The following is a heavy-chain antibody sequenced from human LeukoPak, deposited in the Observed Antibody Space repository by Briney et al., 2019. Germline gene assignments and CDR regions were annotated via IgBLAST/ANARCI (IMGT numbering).Heavy chain of an antibody. V-gene: IGHV3-23*01. D-gene: IGHD2-8*01. Sequence: GGSLRLSCAVSGLTFSSHAMSWVRQAPGKGLEWVSAISGNGGNTYYADSVKGRFTISRDNSKDTLYLQMNSLRAEDTAVYYCANNEWHWGQGTLVTVFS. CDR1: GLTFSSHA. J-gene: IGHJ1*01. CDR3: ANNEWH. CDR2: ISGNGGNT.